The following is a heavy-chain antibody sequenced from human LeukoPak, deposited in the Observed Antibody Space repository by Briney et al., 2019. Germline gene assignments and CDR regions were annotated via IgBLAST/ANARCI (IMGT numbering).Heavy chain of an antibody. CDR3: ARDLGINTGWYGFDS. CDR2: IHASEIT. V-gene: IGHV4-4*07. Sequence: PSETLSLTCNVSGDSINVGYITDYWSWILQPAGKGLEWIGRIHASEITSYNPSFRGRVTVSLDKSMNQFSLHLASVTAADTAVYYCARDLGINTGWYGFDSWGLGILVTVSS. D-gene: IGHD6-19*01. CDR1: GDSINVGYITDY. J-gene: IGHJ4*02.